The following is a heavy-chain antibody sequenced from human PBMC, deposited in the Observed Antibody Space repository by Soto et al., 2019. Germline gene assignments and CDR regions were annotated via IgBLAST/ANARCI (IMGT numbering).Heavy chain of an antibody. CDR2: IGASGAGT. D-gene: IGHD1-26*01. V-gene: IGHV3-23*01. Sequence: GVSLRLSCAGSGFTFSNYAMSWVRQAPGTGLEWVSGIGASGAGTYYADSVKGRFTISRDNSKNTLHLQMNSLRAEDTAVYYCALRKTGSYFDYWGQGTLVTVSS. CDR1: GFTFSNYA. J-gene: IGHJ4*02. CDR3: ALRKTGSYFDY.